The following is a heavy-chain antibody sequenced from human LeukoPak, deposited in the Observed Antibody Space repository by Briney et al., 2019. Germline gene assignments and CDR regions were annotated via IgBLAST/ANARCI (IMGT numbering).Heavy chain of an antibody. Sequence: PGGSLRLSCAASGFTFSSYAMSWVRQAPGKGREWVSAISGSGGSTYYADSVKGRFTISRDNSKSTVYLQMNSLRPEDTAVYYCARPSPPGDGYNPCDYWGPGALVIVSS. D-gene: IGHD5-24*01. J-gene: IGHJ4*02. CDR2: ISGSGGST. CDR1: GFTFSSYA. CDR3: ARPSPPGDGYNPCDY. V-gene: IGHV3-23*01.